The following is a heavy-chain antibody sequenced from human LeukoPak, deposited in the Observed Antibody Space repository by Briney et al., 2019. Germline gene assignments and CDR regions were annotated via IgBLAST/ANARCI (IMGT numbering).Heavy chain of an antibody. CDR1: GYTFTSYY. D-gene: IGHD2-15*01. Sequence: ASVKVSCKASGYTFTSYYMHWVRQAPGQGLEWMGWISAYNGNTNYAQKLQGRVTITADESTSTAYMELSSLRSEDTAVYYCARTTRSGTVPTGGFDYWGQGTLVTVSS. J-gene: IGHJ4*02. CDR3: ARTTRSGTVPTGGFDY. V-gene: IGHV1-18*04. CDR2: ISAYNGNT.